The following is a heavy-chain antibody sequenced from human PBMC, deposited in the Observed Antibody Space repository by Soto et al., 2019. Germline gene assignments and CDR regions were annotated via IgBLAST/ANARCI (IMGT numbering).Heavy chain of an antibody. V-gene: IGHV3-48*02. CDR1: GFPFSNFP. Sequence: EVQLVESGGGWVQPGGSLRLSCASSGFPFSNFPMNCVRQAQGKGLEGVSYISSSPSTKYYADSVRGRFTISRDDAKNSLYLQMNSLRDDDTAVYYCARRFDCWGQGTLVTGSS. CDR3: ARRFDC. J-gene: IGHJ4*02. CDR2: ISSSPSTK.